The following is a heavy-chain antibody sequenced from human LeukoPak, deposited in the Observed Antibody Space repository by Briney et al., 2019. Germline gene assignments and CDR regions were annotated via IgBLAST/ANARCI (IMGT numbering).Heavy chain of an antibody. CDR1: GYTFTSYD. CDR2: MNPNSGNT. Sequence: ASVKVSCKASGYTFTSYDINWVRQATGQGLEWMGWMNPNSGNTGYAQKFQGRVTMTRNTSISTAYMELSSLRSEDTAVYYCARDQFSFPGHSHDYWGQGTLVTVSS. V-gene: IGHV1-8*01. J-gene: IGHJ4*02. CDR3: ARDQFSFPGHSHDY. D-gene: IGHD3-16*02.